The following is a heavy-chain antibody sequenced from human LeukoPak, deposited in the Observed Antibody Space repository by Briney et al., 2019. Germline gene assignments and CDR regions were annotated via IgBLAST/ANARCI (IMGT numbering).Heavy chain of an antibody. V-gene: IGHV3-7*01. D-gene: IGHD4-17*01. CDR2: IKQDGSEE. CDR3: ARDTTVTDHVYYGMDV. CDR1: GFTFSSYW. J-gene: IGHJ6*02. Sequence: PGGSLRLSCAASGFTFSSYWMSWVRQAPGKGLEWVANIKQDGSEEYYVDSVKGRFTISRDNAKNSLYLQMNSLRAEDTAVYYCARDTTVTDHVYYGMDVWGQGTTVTVSS.